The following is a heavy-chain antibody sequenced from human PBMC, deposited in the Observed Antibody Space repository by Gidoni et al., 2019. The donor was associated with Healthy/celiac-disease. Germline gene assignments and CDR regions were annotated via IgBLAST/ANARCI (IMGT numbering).Heavy chain of an antibody. Sequence: QVQLVESGGGVVQPGGSLRLSCAASGFTFSSYGMHWVRQAPGKGLEWVAFIRYDGSNKYYADSVKGRFTISRDNSKNTLYLQMNSLRAEDTAVYYCAKDRGRYWAALHDYWGQGTLVTVSS. J-gene: IGHJ4*02. D-gene: IGHD1-20*01. CDR3: AKDRGRYWAALHDY. CDR2: IRYDGSNK. CDR1: GFTFSSYG. V-gene: IGHV3-30*02.